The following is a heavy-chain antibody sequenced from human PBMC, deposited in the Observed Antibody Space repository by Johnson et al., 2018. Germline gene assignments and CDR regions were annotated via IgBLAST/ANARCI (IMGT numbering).Heavy chain of an antibody. D-gene: IGHD6-6*01. J-gene: IGHJ6*02. CDR2: INPIFDSA. CDR3: ARGGSSSSFGYYYYYALHV. V-gene: IGHV1-69*12. CDR1: GGTFSSDA. Sequence: QVQLVQSGAEVKKPGSSVKVSCKASGGTFSSDAISWVRQAPGQGLEWMGGINPIFDSAHYAQKFPGRVTITADGSTTTAYMELGSLGSDDTAVFYCARGGSSSSFGYYYYYALHVWGQGTTVTVSS.